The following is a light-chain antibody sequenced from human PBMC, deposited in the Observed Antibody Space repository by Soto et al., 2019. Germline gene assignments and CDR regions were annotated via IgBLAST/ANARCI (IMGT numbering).Light chain of an antibody. Sequence: SVLTQPASVSGSPGHSITISCTGNSSDVGSYNLASGYQQHPGKAPKLMIYEGSKRPSGVSNRFSGSKSGNTASLTISGLQVEDEADYYCSSYASSTTPYVFGTGTKVTVL. CDR3: SSYASSTTPYV. V-gene: IGLV2-14*02. CDR2: EGS. J-gene: IGLJ1*01. CDR1: SSDVGSYNL.